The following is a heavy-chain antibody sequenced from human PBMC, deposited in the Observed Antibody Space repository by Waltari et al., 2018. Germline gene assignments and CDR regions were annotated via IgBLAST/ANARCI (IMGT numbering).Heavy chain of an antibody. V-gene: IGHV4-34*01. Sequence: QVQLPQWGAGLLKPSETLSLTCAVSGGSFSGYYWSLLRQPAGKGLEWIGEINYTGGTNYNPSLKSRVAISIDTSRNQFSLNLTSVTAADTAVYYCARGRRGGWFDPWGQGTLVTVSS. J-gene: IGHJ5*02. CDR1: GGSFSGYY. CDR2: INYTGGT. CDR3: ARGRRGGWFDP.